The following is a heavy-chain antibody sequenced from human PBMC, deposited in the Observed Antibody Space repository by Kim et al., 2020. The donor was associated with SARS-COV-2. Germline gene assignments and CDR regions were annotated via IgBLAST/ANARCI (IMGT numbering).Heavy chain of an antibody. CDR2: IYPGDSDT. J-gene: IGHJ3*01. CDR1: GYSFTNYW. CDR3: ARSAVVISGRSFDV. V-gene: IGHV5-51*01. D-gene: IGHD2-21*01. Sequence: GESLKISCKASGYSFTNYWIGWVRQMPGKGLEWMGIIYPGDSDTRYNPSFQGQVTISADKSISTAYLQWSTLKAPDTAMYYCARSAVVISGRSFDVWGQGKMVTVSS.